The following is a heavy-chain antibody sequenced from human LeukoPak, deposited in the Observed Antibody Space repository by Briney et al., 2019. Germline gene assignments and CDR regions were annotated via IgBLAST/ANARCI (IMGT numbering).Heavy chain of an antibody. D-gene: IGHD3-22*01. CDR1: GGSISSGGYS. Sequence: SETLSLTCTVSGGSISSGGYSWSWIRQHPGKGLEWMGYIIYTGGSYSHPSLRSRVIISVDTPKNHFSLKLSSVTAADTAVYYCASSSPQYFDTSGYPLLFDYWGQGTLVTVSS. V-gene: IGHV4-31*03. J-gene: IGHJ4*02. CDR2: IIYTGGS. CDR3: ASSSPQYFDTSGYPLLFDY.